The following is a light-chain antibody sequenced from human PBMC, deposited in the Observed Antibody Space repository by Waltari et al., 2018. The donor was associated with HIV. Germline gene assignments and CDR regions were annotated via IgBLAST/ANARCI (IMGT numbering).Light chain of an antibody. V-gene: IGLV3-25*03. J-gene: IGLJ3*02. CDR3: QSADSSGPYRV. CDR1: ALPKQY. Sequence: SYELTQPPSVSVSPGQTARITCSGDALPKQYAYCDQPKPGQAHVVVIYKDSERPSGIPERFSGSSSGTTVTLTISGVQAEDESDYYCQSADSSGPYRVFGGGTKLTVL. CDR2: KDS.